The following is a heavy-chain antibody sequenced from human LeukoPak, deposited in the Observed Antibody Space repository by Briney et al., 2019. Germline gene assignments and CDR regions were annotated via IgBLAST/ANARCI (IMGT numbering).Heavy chain of an antibody. CDR3: ARDLYYGSGSYYNDAFDI. CDR1: GYTFTSYG. J-gene: IGHJ3*02. CDR2: ISAYNGNT. V-gene: IGHV1-18*01. Sequence: ASVKVSCKASGYTFTSYGISWVRQAPGQGLDWMGWISAYNGNTNYAQKLQCRVTMTTDTSTSTAYMKLRSLRSDDTAVYYCARDLYYGSGSYYNDAFDIWGQGTMVTVSS. D-gene: IGHD3-10*01.